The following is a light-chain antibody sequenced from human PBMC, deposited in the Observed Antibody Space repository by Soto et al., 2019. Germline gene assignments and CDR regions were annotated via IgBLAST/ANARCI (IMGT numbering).Light chain of an antibody. CDR3: QQRSVLLLT. CDR1: HSVTTH. Sequence: SPDTLSLYKRERATLSCWASHSVTTHLAWFQQKPGQAPRLLVYDTSTRATGIPARFSGSGSGTDFTLSISSLEPEDFAVYFCQQRSVLLLTFCGVSNVAIK. V-gene: IGKV3-11*01. J-gene: IGKJ4*01. CDR2: DTS.